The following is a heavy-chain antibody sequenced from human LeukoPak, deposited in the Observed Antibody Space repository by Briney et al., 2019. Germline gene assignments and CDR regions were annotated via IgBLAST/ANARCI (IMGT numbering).Heavy chain of an antibody. J-gene: IGHJ4*02. CDR1: GFTFSSYS. CDR3: ARDTGATRGDY. V-gene: IGHV3-21*01. CDR2: ISSSSSYI. D-gene: IGHD1-26*01. Sequence: PGGSLRLSCAASGFTFSSYSMNWVRQAPGKELEWVSSISSSSSYIYYADSVKGRFTISRDNAKNSLYLQMNSLRAEDTAVYYCARDTGATRGDYWGQGTLVTVSS.